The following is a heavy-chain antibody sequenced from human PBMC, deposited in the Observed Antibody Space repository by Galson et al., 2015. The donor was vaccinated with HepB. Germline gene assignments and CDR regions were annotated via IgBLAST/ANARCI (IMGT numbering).Heavy chain of an antibody. J-gene: IGHJ4*02. CDR2: IWYHGRDQ. CDR1: GFTFSSYG. Sequence: SLRLSCAASGFTFSSYGIHWVRQAPGKGLEWVSVIWYHGRDQYYADTVTGRFTVSRDQSKNTVHLQMNRLRAEETGLYFCAIDGDTSGHYGIFDYWGQGALVTVSS. D-gene: IGHD3-22*01. CDR3: AIDGDTSGHYGIFDY. V-gene: IGHV3-33*01.